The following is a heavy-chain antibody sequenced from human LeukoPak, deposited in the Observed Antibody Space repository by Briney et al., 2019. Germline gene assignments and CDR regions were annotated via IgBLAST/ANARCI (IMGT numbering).Heavy chain of an antibody. CDR1: GYTFTGYY. D-gene: IGHD4-17*01. Sequence: ASVKVSCKASGYTFTGYYMHWVRQAPGQGLEWMGWINPNSGGTNYAQKFQGRVTMTRDTSISTAYMELSRLRSDDTAVYYCARDDMPNPWLGDYGDYDVPLNYYYGMDVWGQGTTVTVSS. J-gene: IGHJ6*02. CDR3: ARDDMPNPWLGDYGDYDVPLNYYYGMDV. V-gene: IGHV1-2*02. CDR2: INPNSGGT.